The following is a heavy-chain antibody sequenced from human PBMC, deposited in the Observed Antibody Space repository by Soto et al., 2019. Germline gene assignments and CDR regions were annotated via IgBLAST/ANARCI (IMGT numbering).Heavy chain of an antibody. J-gene: IGHJ2*01. D-gene: IGHD6-19*01. CDR3: AKDTRPVTIAVAGIVYFDL. Sequence: GGSLRLSCAASGFTFSSYAMSWVRQAPGKGLEWVSAISGSGGSTYYADSVKGRFTISRDNSKNTLYLQMNSLRAEDTAVYYCAKDTRPVTIAVAGIVYFDLWGRGTLVTVSS. CDR1: GFTFSSYA. V-gene: IGHV3-23*01. CDR2: ISGSGGST.